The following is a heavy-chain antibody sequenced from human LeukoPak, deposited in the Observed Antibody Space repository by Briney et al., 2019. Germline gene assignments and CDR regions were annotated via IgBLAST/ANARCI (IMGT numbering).Heavy chain of an antibody. V-gene: IGHV1-69*04. CDR1: GGTFSSYA. J-gene: IGHJ4*02. CDR2: IIPILGIA. CDR3: ARVPRQSGYDDY. Sequence: ASVNVSCKASGGTFSSYAISWVRQAPGQGREWMGRIIPILGIANYAQKFQGRVTITADKSTSTAYMELRSLRSDDTAVYYCARVPRQSGYDDYWGQGTLVTVSS. D-gene: IGHD5-12*01.